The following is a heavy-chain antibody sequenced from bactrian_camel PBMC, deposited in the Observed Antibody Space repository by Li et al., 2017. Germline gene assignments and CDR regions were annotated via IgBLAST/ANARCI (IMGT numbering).Heavy chain of an antibody. Sequence: VQLVESGGGSVQAGGSLRLSCAGSGHYISARDMGWFRQVPGGEREGVATISSGGSITYADSVKGRFTMSKDNAKNTVTLQMNSLKSEDTALYYCATLGGPGYWGQGTQVTVS. V-gene: IGHV3S53*01. CDR2: ISSGGSI. CDR1: GHYISARD. J-gene: IGHJ6*01. D-gene: IGHD1*01. CDR3: ATLGGPGY.